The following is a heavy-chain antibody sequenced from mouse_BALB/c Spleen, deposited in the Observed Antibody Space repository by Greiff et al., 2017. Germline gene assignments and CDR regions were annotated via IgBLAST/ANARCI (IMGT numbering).Heavy chain of an antibody. CDR1: GFNIKDTY. Sequence: VQLKESGAELVKPGASVKLSCTASGFNIKDTYMHWVKQRPEQGLEWIGRIDPANGNTKYDPKFQGKATITADTSSNTAYLQLSSLTSEDTAVYYCARAHYDYGGGYAMDYWGQGTSVTVSS. J-gene: IGHJ4*01. CDR3: ARAHYDYGGGYAMDY. D-gene: IGHD2-4*01. CDR2: IDPANGNT. V-gene: IGHV14-3*02.